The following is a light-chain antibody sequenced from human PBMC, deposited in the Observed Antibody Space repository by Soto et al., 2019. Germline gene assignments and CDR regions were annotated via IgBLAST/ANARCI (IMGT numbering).Light chain of an antibody. J-gene: IGKJ1*01. Sequence: EIVLTQSPATLSVSPGERATLSCRGSQSVTINLAWYQQKPGQAPRLLIYGASTRATGIPAKFCGSGSGTEFILTITSLQSEHFALYYCQHYNNWPPWTFGQGTKVDIK. CDR3: QHYNNWPPWT. CDR1: QSVTIN. V-gene: IGKV3-15*01. CDR2: GAS.